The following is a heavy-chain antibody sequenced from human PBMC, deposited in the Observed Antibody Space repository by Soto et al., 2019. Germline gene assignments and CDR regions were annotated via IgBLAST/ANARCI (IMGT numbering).Heavy chain of an antibody. CDR3: ARDGGVYVRPGFHYGLDV. Sequence: SETLSLTCTVSGGSISSGDYYWSWIRQPPGKGLEWIGYIYYSGSTYYHPSLQSRVTISIDASKNQFSLKLRSVTAADTAMYYCARDGGVYVRPGFHYGLDVWGQGTTVTVSS. D-gene: IGHD2-8*02. J-gene: IGHJ6*02. V-gene: IGHV4-30-4*01. CDR2: IYYSGST. CDR1: GGSISSGDYY.